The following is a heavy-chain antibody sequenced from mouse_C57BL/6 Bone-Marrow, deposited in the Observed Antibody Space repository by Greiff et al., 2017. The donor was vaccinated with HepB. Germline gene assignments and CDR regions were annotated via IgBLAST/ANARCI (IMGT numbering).Heavy chain of an antibody. D-gene: IGHD1-1*01. CDR3: TLTTVVEAY. J-gene: IGHJ3*01. V-gene: IGHV14-4*01. CDR2: IDPENGDT. CDR1: GFNIKDDY. Sequence: EVQLMESGAELVRPGASVKLSCTASGFNIKDDYMHWVKQRPEQGLEWIGWIDPENGDTEYASKFQGKATITADTSSNTAYLQLSSLTSEDTAVYYCTLTTVVEAYWGQGTLVTVSA.